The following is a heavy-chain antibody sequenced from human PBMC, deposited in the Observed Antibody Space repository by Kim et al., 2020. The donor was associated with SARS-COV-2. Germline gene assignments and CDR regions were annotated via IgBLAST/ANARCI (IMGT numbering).Heavy chain of an antibody. J-gene: IGHJ5*02. CDR3: AREGLVRGVSNWFDP. V-gene: IGHV1-2*06. CDR1: EYTFTGYY. D-gene: IGHD3-10*01. CDR2: INPYSGNT. Sequence: ASVKVSCKASEYTFTGYYLHWVRQAPGQGLEWMGRINPYSGNTNYAQKFQGRVTMTRDTSISTVYMELGGLRSDDTAVYYCAREGLVRGVSNWFDPWGQG.